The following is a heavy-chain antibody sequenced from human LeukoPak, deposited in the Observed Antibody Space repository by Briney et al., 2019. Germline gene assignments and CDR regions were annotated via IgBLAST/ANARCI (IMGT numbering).Heavy chain of an antibody. CDR3: ARVDLTGDWEFDY. CDR2: MNPNSGNT. D-gene: IGHD7-27*01. Sequence: ASVKVSCKASGYTFTSYDINWVRQATGQGLEWMGWMNPNSGNTGYAQKFQGRVTITRNTSISTAYMELSSLRSDDTAVYYCARVDLTGDWEFDYWGQGTLVTVSS. CDR1: GYTFTSYD. V-gene: IGHV1-8*03. J-gene: IGHJ4*02.